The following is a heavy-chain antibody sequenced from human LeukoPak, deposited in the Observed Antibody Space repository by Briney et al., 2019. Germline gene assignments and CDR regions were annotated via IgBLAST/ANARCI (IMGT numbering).Heavy chain of an antibody. CDR2: ISAYNGNT. CDR1: GYTFTNYG. Sequence: ASVKVSCKASGYTFTNYGISWVRQAPGQGLEWMGWISAYNGNTNYAQKLQGRVTMTTDTSTSTAYMELRSLRSDDTAVYYCARVYYYGSGTPSLDLWGRGTLVTVSS. CDR3: ARVYYYGSGTPSLDL. J-gene: IGHJ2*01. D-gene: IGHD3-10*01. V-gene: IGHV1-18*01.